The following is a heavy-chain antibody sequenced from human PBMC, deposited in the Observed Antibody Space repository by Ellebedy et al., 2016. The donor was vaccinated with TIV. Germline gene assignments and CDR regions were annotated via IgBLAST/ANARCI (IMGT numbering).Heavy chain of an antibody. CDR1: GGSISSGGYS. CDR2: IYYSGST. D-gene: IGHD3-10*01. J-gene: IGHJ6*02. V-gene: IGHV4-30-2*03. CDR3: AREEHYYRSGSNLGFYSYGMDV. Sequence: LRLSCAVSGGSISSGGYSWSWIRQPPGKGLEWIGSIYYSGSTYYNPSLKSRVTISVDTSKNQFSLKLTSMTAADTAVYYCAREEHYYRSGSNLGFYSYGMDVWGQGTTVTVSS.